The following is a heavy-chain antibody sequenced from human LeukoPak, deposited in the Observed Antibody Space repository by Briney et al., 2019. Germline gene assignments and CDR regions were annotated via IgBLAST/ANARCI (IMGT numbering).Heavy chain of an antibody. CDR3: VKDIQLSY. J-gene: IGHJ4*02. V-gene: IGHV3-23*01. D-gene: IGHD3-16*02. Sequence: GGSLRLSCAASVFVFKDAAMTWVRQAPGKALEWVSLISFSGANTYYADSVKGRFTISRDNSKSTVSLQMNSLRAEDTAMYYCVKDIQLSYWGQGTLVTVSS. CDR1: VFVFKDAA. CDR2: ISFSGANT.